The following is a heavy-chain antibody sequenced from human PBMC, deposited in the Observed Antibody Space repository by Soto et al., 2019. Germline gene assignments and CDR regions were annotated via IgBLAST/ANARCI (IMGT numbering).Heavy chain of an antibody. CDR1: GFSLTTSGVG. V-gene: IGHV2-5*02. CDR2: IYWDDGK. D-gene: IGHD6-6*01. J-gene: IGHJ3*02. Sequence: QITLKESGPTLVNPTQTLTLTCTFSGFSLTTSGVGVGWIRQPPGKALEWLALIYWDDGKRYSPSLQSRLTITKNTSKNQVDLTVTNMNPADTGTYYCAHRLCASSDDAFAIWGQGTTVYVSS. CDR3: AHRLCASSDDAFAI.